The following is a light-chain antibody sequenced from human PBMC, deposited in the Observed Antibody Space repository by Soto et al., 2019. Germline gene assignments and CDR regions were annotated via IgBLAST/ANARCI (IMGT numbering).Light chain of an antibody. V-gene: IGKV1-9*01. J-gene: IGKJ2*01. Sequence: DIQLTRSPSFLSASVGDRVTITCPASQGISSYLAWYQQKPGTAPQLLIYAASTLQSGVPSRFSGSGSGTEFTLTISSLQPEDFATYYCQQLHSNPYTFGQGTKVEI. CDR1: QGISSY. CDR2: AAS. CDR3: QQLHSNPYT.